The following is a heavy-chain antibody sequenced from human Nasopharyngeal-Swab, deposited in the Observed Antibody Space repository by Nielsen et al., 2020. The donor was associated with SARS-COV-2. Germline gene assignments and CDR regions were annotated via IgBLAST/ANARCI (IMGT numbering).Heavy chain of an antibody. D-gene: IGHD6-19*01. CDR3: ARRETRQWLVPVGYFDL. J-gene: IGHJ2*01. V-gene: IGHV4-34*01. CDR1: GGSFSGYY. Sequence: SETLSLTCAVYGGSFSGYYWSWIRQPPGKGLEWIGSIYYSGSTYYNPSLKSRVTISVDTSKNQFSLKLSSVTAADTAVYYCARRETRQWLVPVGYFDLWGRGTLVIGSS. CDR2: IYYSGST.